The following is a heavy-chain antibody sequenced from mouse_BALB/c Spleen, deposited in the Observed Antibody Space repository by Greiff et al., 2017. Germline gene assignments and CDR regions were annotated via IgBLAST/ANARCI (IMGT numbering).Heavy chain of an antibody. V-gene: IGHV5-17*02. CDR2: ISSGSSTN. Sequence: EVQGVESGGGLVQPGGSRKLSCAASGFTFSSFGMHWVRQAPEKGLEWVAYISSGSSTNYYADTVKGRFTISRDNPKNTLFLQMTRLRSEDTAMYYCARSGTNAMDYWGQGTSVTVSS. D-gene: IGHD4-1*01. CDR1: GFTFSSFG. J-gene: IGHJ4*01. CDR3: ARSGTNAMDY.